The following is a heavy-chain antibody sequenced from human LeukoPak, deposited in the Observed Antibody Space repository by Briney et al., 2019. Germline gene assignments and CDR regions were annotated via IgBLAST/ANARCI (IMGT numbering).Heavy chain of an antibody. CDR1: GFTSSTYW. CDR3: QRPLTAAGVSDD. V-gene: IGHV3-74*01. Sequence: PGGSLRLSCAASGFTSSTYWMHWVRQAPGRGLVWVSRINSDGSSTRYADSVKGRFTISRDNDKNTLYLQMNSLRAEDTAVYYCQRPLTAAGVSDDWGQGTLVTVSS. D-gene: IGHD6-25*01. CDR2: INSDGSST. J-gene: IGHJ4*02.